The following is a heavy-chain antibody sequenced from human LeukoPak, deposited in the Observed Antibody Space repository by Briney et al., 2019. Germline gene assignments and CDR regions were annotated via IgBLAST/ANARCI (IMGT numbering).Heavy chain of an antibody. CDR3: ARCDYGDWFDP. J-gene: IGHJ5*02. V-gene: IGHV4-4*07. D-gene: IGHD4-17*01. Sequence: PSETLSLTCTVSGDSINSYYWSWIRQPAGEGLEWIGRIYTSGTDYNPSLKSRVTMSLDTSKNQFSLKLSSVTAADTAVYYCARCDYGDWFDPWGQGTLVTVSS. CDR1: GDSINSYY. CDR2: IYTSGT.